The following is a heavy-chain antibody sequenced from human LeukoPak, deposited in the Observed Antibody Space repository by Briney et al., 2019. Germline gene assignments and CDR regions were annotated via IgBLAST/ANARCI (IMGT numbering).Heavy chain of an antibody. CDR1: GFTFSSYS. D-gene: IGHD6-19*01. CDR3: ARAGSISSGYWFDP. CDR2: ISSSSSYI. V-gene: IGHV3-21*01. J-gene: IGHJ5*02. Sequence: GGSLRLSCAASGFTFSSYSMNWVRQAPGKGLEWVSSISSSSSYIYYADSVKGRFTISRDNAKNSLYLQMNSLRAEDTAVYYCARAGSISSGYWFDPWGQGTLVTVSS.